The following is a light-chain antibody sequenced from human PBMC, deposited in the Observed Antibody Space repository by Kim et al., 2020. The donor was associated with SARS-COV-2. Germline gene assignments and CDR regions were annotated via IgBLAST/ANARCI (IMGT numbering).Light chain of an antibody. J-gene: IGKJ4*01. CDR2: DAS. CDR1: QDISNY. CDR3: QQYDNLPLT. Sequence: DIQMTQSPSSLSASVGDRVTITCQASQDISNYLNWYQQKPGKAPKRLIYDASNLETGVPSRFSGSGSGTDFTFTISSLQPEDIATYYCQQYDNLPLTFGGGTKVDIK. V-gene: IGKV1-33*01.